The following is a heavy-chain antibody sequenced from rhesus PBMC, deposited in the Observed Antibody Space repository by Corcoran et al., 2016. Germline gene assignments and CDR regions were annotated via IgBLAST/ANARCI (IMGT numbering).Heavy chain of an antibody. CDR1: GGCISGYY. CDR3: AREDAATVIDY. Sequence: QVQREESGPGLVKPSDTLSLTCAVSGGCISGYYWNCIRQPPRKGLEGCGYIGGSSGSTDYNPSLKSRVAISTDTSKNQLSLRLSSVTAADTAVYYCAREDAATVIDYWGQGVLVTVSS. CDR2: IGGSSGST. D-gene: IGHD3-9*01. J-gene: IGHJ4*01. V-gene: IGHV4S5*01.